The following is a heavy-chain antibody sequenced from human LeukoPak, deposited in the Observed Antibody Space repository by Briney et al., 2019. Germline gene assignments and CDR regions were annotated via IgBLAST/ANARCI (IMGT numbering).Heavy chain of an antibody. V-gene: IGHV1-46*01. CDR3: ARDGQLERLYSDAFDI. CDR1: GYTFTSYY. J-gene: IGHJ3*02. CDR2: INPSGGST. D-gene: IGHD1-1*01. Sequence: GASVKVSCKASGYTFTSYYMHWVRQAPGQGLEWMGIINPSGGSTSYAQKFQGRVTMTRDMSTSTVCMELSSLRSEDTAVYYCARDGQLERLYSDAFDIWGQGTMVTVSS.